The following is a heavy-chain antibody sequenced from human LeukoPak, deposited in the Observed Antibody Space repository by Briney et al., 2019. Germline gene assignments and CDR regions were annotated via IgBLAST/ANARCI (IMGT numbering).Heavy chain of an antibody. J-gene: IGHJ4*02. CDR1: GFTFSDYG. D-gene: IGHD6-19*01. CDR2: ISWNSASR. V-gene: IGHV3-20*04. Sequence: PGGSLRLSCAASGFTFSDYGMVWVRQVPGQGLEWVAGISWNSASRGSADSLEGRFTISRDNSKNSVYLQMNSLRAEDTAFYYCARGTGYNDGWYYFDYWGQGTLVTVSS. CDR3: ARGTGYNDGWYYFDY.